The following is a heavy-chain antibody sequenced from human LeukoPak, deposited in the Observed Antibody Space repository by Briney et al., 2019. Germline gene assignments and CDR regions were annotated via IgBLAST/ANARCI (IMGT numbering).Heavy chain of an antibody. J-gene: IGHJ6*02. V-gene: IGHV3-30-3*01. D-gene: IGHD6-19*01. CDR2: ISYDGSNK. CDR1: GFTFSSYA. Sequence: GGSLRLSCAASGFTFSSYAMHWVRQAPGKGLEWVAVISYDGSNKYYADSVKGRFTISRDNSKNTLYLQMSSLRAEDTAAYYCARDGSSGSIPYYYYYGMDVWGQGTTVTVSS. CDR3: ARDGSSGSIPYYYYYGMDV.